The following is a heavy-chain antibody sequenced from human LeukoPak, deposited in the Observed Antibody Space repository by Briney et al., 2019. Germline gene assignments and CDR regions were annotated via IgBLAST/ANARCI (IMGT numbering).Heavy chain of an antibody. CDR1: GYTFTSYG. J-gene: IGHJ3*02. V-gene: IGHV1-18*01. D-gene: IGHD3-22*01. CDR3: ARDYYDSSGYYKRAHDAFDI. Sequence: ASVKVSCKASGYTFTSYGISWVRQAPGQGLEWMGWISAYNGNTNYAQKLQGRVTMTTDTSTSTAYMELRSLRSDDTAVYYCARDYYDSSGYYKRAHDAFDIWGQGTMVTVSS. CDR2: ISAYNGNT.